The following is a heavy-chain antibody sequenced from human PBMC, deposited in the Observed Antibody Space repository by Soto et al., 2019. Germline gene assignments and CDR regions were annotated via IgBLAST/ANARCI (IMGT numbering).Heavy chain of an antibody. D-gene: IGHD1-26*01. CDR2: IYYSGST. Sequence: SETLSLTCTVSGGSISSGGYYWSWIRQHPGKGLEWIGYIYYSGSTYYNPSLKSRVTISVDTSKNQFSLKLSSVTAADTAVYYCARMVVGATEYFQHWGQGTLVTVSS. J-gene: IGHJ1*01. V-gene: IGHV4-31*03. CDR3: ARMVVGATEYFQH. CDR1: GGSISSGGYY.